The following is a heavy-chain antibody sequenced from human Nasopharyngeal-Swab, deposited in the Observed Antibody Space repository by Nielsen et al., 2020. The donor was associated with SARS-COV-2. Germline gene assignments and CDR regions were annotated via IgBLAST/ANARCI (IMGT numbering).Heavy chain of an antibody. Sequence: ASVKVSCKVSGYTLTELSMHWVRQAPGKGLEWMGGFDPEDGETIYAQKFQGRVTMTEDTSTDTAYMELSSLRSEDTAVYYCARGYCSGGSCYWWHYYGMDVWGQGTTVTVSS. V-gene: IGHV1-24*01. J-gene: IGHJ6*02. CDR1: GYTLTELS. D-gene: IGHD2-15*01. CDR2: FDPEDGET. CDR3: ARGYCSGGSCYWWHYYGMDV.